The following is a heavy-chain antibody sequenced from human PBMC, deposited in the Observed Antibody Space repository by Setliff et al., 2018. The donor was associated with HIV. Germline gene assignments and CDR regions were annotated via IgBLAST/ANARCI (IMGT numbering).Heavy chain of an antibody. J-gene: IGHJ1*01. CDR1: GYTFTYLF. CDR3: ARTQYDRVEEYFQY. V-gene: IGHV1-2*02. CDR2: INPKTGDT. Sequence: ASVKVSCKASGYTFTYLFIHWVRLAPGRGLEWVGLINPKTGDTSYAQKFQGRVTMTRDTSISTAYMELSSLRSDDTAVYYCARTQYDRVEEYFQYWGQGTLVTVSS. D-gene: IGHD3-22*01.